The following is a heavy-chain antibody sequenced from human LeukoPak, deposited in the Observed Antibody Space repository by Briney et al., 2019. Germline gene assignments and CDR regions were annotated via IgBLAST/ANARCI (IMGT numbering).Heavy chain of an antibody. CDR1: GGPFRDYY. D-gene: IGHD2-2*02. CDR3: ATSIVVVPAATPHNWFDP. CDR2: INHSGST. Sequence: SETLSLTCAVYGGPFRDYYWSWIRQPPGKGLEWIGEINHSGSTNYKPSLKSQVTISVDTSNNQFALKLTSVTAADTAVYYCATSIVVVPAATPHNWFDPWGQGTLVTVSS. J-gene: IGHJ5*02. V-gene: IGHV4-34*01.